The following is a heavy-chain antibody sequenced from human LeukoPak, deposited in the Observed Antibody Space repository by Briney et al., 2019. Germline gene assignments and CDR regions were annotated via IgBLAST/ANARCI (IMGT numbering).Heavy chain of an antibody. D-gene: IGHD3-22*01. J-gene: IGHJ4*02. CDR2: IYYSGST. CDR3: ARYTYDSSGYGLDYFDY. Sequence: PSETLSLTCTVSGGSISSSSYYWGWIRQPPGKGLEWIGSIYYSGSTYYNPSLKSRVTISVDTSKNQFSLKLSSVTAADTAVYYCARYTYDSSGYGLDYFDYWGQGTLVTVSS. CDR1: GGSISSSSYY. V-gene: IGHV4-39*01.